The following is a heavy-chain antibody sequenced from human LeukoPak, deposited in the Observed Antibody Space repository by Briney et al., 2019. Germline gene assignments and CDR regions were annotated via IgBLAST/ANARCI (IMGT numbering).Heavy chain of an antibody. J-gene: IGHJ4*02. CDR3: ARGARRSGSYYGNDY. CDR1: GYSISNGYY. CDR2: INHSGST. V-gene: IGHV4-38-2*02. D-gene: IGHD1-26*01. Sequence: SETLSLTCTVSGYSISNGYYWGWIRQPPGKGLEWIGEINHSGSTNYNPSLKSRVTISVDTSKNQFSLKLSSVTAADTAVYYCARGARRSGSYYGNDYWGQGTLVTVSS.